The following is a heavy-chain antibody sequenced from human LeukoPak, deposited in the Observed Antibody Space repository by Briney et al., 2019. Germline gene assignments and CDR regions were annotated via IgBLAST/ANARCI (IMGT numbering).Heavy chain of an antibody. V-gene: IGHV4-34*01. CDR1: GFTFGDYA. Sequence: PGGSLRLSCTASGFTFGDYAMSWIRQPPGKGLEWIGEINHSGSTNYNPSLKSRVTISVDTSKNQFSLKLSSVTAADTAVYYCARRRNWFDPWGQGTLVTVSS. J-gene: IGHJ5*02. CDR2: INHSGST. CDR3: ARRRNWFDP.